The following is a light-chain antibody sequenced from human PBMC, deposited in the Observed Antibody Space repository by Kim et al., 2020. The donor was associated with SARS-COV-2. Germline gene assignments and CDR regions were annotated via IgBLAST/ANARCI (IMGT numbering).Light chain of an antibody. Sequence: YELTQPPSVSVSPGQTARITCSGDALPKQYAYWYQQKPGQAPVLLIYKDNERPSGIPERFSGSSSGTTVTLTISGVQAGDEADYYCQSTDSSGTYVVFG. CDR1: ALPKQY. CDR3: QSTDSSGTYVV. V-gene: IGLV3-25*03. CDR2: KDN. J-gene: IGLJ2*01.